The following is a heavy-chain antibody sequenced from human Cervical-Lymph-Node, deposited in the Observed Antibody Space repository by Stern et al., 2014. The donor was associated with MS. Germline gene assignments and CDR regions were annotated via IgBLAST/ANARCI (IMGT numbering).Heavy chain of an antibody. V-gene: IGHV2-70*01. D-gene: IGHD5-24*01. CDR1: VFSLNTPGMC. CDR2: VFWADDQ. J-gene: IGHJ4*02. CDR3: ARIYHRDGYNCRFRPVDY. Sequence: HVTLIDSGPALVQPTQTLTLTCTFSVFSLNTPGMCVNWIRQPPGRALEWLALVFWADDQYFHTSLKPRLTLSKDTYKNQVVLTMTNMDPLDTATYYCARIYHRDGYNCRFRPVDYWGQGTLVTVAS.